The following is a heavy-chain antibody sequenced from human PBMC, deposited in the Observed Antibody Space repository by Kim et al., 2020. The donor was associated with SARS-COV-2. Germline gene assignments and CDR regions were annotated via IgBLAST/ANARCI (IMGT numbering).Heavy chain of an antibody. Sequence: YYADAVKGRFTISRDNAKNSLYLQMSSLRAEDTAVYYCARDRYFDWLGGCWGQGTLVTVSS. V-gene: IGHV3-11*04. CDR3: ARDRYFDWLGGC. D-gene: IGHD3-9*01. J-gene: IGHJ4*02.